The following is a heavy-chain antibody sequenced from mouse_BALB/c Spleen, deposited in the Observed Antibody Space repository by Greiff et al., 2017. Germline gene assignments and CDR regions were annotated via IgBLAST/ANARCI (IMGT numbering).Heavy chain of an antibody. V-gene: IGHV14-3*02. J-gene: IGHJ3*01. Sequence: EVQLQQSGAELVKPGASVKLSCTASGFNIKDTYMHWVKQRPEQGLEWIGRIDPANGNTKYDPKFQGKATITADTSSNTAYLQLSSLTSEDTAVYYCAPYYRYDVWFAYWGQGTLVTVSA. D-gene: IGHD2-14*01. CDR3: APYYRYDVWFAY. CDR1: GFNIKDTY. CDR2: IDPANGNT.